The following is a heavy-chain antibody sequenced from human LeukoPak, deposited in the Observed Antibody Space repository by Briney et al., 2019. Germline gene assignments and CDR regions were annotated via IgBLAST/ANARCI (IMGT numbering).Heavy chain of an antibody. CDR3: ARVDCTRTSCYSDY. CDR1: GSSISSSSYY. V-gene: IGHV4-39*01. J-gene: IGHJ4*02. D-gene: IGHD2-2*02. CDR2: IYYSGRT. Sequence: SETLSLTCTVSGSSISSSSYYWGWIRQPPGRGLEWLGTIYYSGRTYYNPSLKSRVTISVDTSKNQFSLKLSSVTAADTAVYYCARVDCTRTSCYSDYWGQGTLVTVSS.